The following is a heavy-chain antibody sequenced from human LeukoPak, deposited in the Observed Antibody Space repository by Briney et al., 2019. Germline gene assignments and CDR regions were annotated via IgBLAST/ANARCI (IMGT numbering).Heavy chain of an antibody. CDR3: ARDDYGGNGSDY. CDR2: ISYDGSNK. Sequence: GGSLRLSCAASGFTFSSYAMHWVRQAPGKGLEWVAVISYDGSNKYYADSVKGRFTISRDNSKNTLYLQMNSLRAEDTAVYYCARDDYGGNGSDYWGQGTLVTVSS. V-gene: IGHV3-30-3*01. D-gene: IGHD4-17*01. J-gene: IGHJ4*02. CDR1: GFTFSSYA.